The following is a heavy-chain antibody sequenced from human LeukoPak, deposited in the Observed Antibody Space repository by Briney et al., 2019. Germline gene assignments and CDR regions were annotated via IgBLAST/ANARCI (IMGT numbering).Heavy chain of an antibody. V-gene: IGHV5-10-1*01. CDR3: ARSFPSIAVAGTSD. J-gene: IGHJ4*02. CDR1: GYSFTSYW. D-gene: IGHD6-19*01. Sequence: GESLRISCEASGYSFTSYWISWVRQMPGKGLEWMGRIDPSDSYTNYSPSFQGHVTISADKSISTAYLQWSSLKASDTAMYYCARSFPSIAVAGTSDWGQGTLVTVSS. CDR2: IDPSDSYT.